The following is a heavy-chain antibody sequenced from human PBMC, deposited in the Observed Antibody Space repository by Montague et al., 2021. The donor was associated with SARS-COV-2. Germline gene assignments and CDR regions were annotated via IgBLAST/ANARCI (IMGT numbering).Heavy chain of an antibody. CDR3: ARATSVRGAVSWFDP. V-gene: IGHV4-59*11. CDR2: INYVGGS. J-gene: IGHJ5*02. CDR1: GGSISSHF. D-gene: IGHD3-10*02. Sequence: SETLSLTCTVSGGSISSHFWSWIRQPPGKGLEWIANINYVGGSNXXPSLKSRVNVSVETSKNQFSLKLTSLIAADTAVYYCARATSVRGAVSWFDPWGQGTLVSVSS.